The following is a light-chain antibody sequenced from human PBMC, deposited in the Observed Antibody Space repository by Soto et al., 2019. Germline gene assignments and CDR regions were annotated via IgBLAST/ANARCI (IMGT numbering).Light chain of an antibody. CDR2: DVS. J-gene: IGLJ1*01. CDR1: SSDVGGYNY. CDR3: SSYTISNNRQIV. Sequence: QSVLTQPASVSGSPGQSITISCTGTSSDVGGYNYVSWYQHHPGKAPKLMIFDVSNRPSGVSHRFSGYKSGNTASLTISGLQPEDEADDYCSSYTISNNRQIVFRPGTNLTV. V-gene: IGLV2-14*03.